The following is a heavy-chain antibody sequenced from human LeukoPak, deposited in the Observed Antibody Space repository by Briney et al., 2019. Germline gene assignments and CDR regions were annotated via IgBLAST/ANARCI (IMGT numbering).Heavy chain of an antibody. V-gene: IGHV1-46*01. CDR1: GYTFTSYH. CDR2: INPSGGSR. Sequence: PRASVKVSCKASGYTFTSYHVHWVRQAPGRGLDWMGLINPSGGSRSYAQKFQGRITMTRDTSTSTVYMELSSLRSEDTAVYYCARGRVPTTHKFDCRGRGTLVTVSS. CDR3: ARGRVPTTHKFDC. D-gene: IGHD5-12*01. J-gene: IGHJ4*02.